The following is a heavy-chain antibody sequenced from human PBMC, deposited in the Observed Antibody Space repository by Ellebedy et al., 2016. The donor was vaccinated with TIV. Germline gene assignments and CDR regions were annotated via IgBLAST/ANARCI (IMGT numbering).Heavy chain of an antibody. CDR2: ITNSDYI. D-gene: IGHD4-17*01. J-gene: IGHJ4*02. CDR3: AREVRSDY. Sequence: ESLKISCAASGFTLSTYTMNWVRQPPGKGLEWVSSITNSDYIYYTNSVKGRFTISRDNAKHSLYLQMNSLRGEDTAVYYCAREVRSDYWGQGTLVTVSS. V-gene: IGHV3-21*04. CDR1: GFTLSTYT.